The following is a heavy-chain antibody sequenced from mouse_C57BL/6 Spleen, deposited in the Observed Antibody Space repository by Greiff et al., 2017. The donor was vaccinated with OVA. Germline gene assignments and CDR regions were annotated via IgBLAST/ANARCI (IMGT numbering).Heavy chain of an antibody. D-gene: IGHD2-12*01. CDR2: IYPGSGST. Sequence: VQLQQPGAELVKPGASVKMSCKASGYTFTSYWITWVKQRPGQGLEWIGDIYPGSGSTNYNEKFKSKATLTVDKSSSTAYMQLSSLTSEDSAVYYGAKSSYDGTYYYAMDYWGQGTSVTVSS. V-gene: IGHV1-55*01. J-gene: IGHJ4*01. CDR3: AKSSYDGTYYYAMDY. CDR1: GYTFTSYW.